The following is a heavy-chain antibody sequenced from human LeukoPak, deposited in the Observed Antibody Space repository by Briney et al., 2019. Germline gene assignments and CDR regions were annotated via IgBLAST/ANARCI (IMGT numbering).Heavy chain of an antibody. D-gene: IGHD3-22*01. CDR2: IYHSGST. CDR3: ARLFYYDSSGPPS. J-gene: IGHJ5*02. CDR1: GYSISSGYY. V-gene: IGHV4-38-2*01. Sequence: PSETLSLTCAVSGYSISSGYYWGWIRQPPGKGLEWIGSIYHSGSTYYNPSLKSRVTISVDTSKNQFSLKLTSATATDTAVYYCARLFYYDSSGPPSWGQGTLVTVSS.